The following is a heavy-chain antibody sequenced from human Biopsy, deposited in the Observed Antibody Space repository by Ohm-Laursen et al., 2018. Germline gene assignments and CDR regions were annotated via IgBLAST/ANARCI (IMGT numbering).Heavy chain of an antibody. CDR3: ARRTWDN. CDR2: INPNSGGT. Sequence: SVKVSCKASGYTFNAYYIHWVRQAPGQGLERMGWINPNSGGTKYAQKFQGRVTMAGDTSINTVHMELRNLRSDDTAVYYCARRTWDNWGLGTLITVSS. J-gene: IGHJ4*02. V-gene: IGHV1-2*02. CDR1: GYTFNAYY.